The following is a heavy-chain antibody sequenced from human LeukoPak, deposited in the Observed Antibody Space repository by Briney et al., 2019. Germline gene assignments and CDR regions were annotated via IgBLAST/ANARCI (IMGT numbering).Heavy chain of an antibody. D-gene: IGHD3-9*01. Sequence: PGGSLRLSCAASAFTFDDYTMHWVRQAPGKGLEWVSLISWDGGSTYYADSVKGRFTISRDNSKNSLYLQMNSLRTEDTALYYCAKDKGSGYPDYWGQGTLVTVSS. CDR2: ISWDGGST. V-gene: IGHV3-43*01. CDR1: AFTFDDYT. J-gene: IGHJ4*02. CDR3: AKDKGSGYPDY.